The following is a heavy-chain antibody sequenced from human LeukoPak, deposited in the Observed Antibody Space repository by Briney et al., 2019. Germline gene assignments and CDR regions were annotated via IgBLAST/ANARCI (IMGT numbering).Heavy chain of an antibody. CDR3: AKGYSYSRGSKLNFDY. CDR2: ISSSGSTI. J-gene: IGHJ4*02. Sequence: QSGGSLRLSCAASGFTFSSYEMNWVRQAPGKGLEWVSYISSSGSTIYYADSVKGRFTISRDNAKNSLYLQMNSLRAEDTALYYCAKGYSYSRGSKLNFDYWGQGTLVTVSS. CDR1: GFTFSSYE. D-gene: IGHD6-19*01. V-gene: IGHV3-48*03.